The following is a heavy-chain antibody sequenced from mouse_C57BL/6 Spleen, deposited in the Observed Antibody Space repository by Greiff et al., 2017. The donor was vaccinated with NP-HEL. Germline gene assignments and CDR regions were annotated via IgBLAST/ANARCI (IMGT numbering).Heavy chain of an antibody. CDR3: ARWMNGFDY. J-gene: IGHJ2*01. CDR1: GYAFSSSW. V-gene: IGHV1-82*01. Sequence: VQLQQSGPELVKPGASVKISRKASGYAFSSSWMNWVKQRPGKGLEWIGRIYPGDGDTNYNGKFKGKATLTADKSSSTAYMQLSSLTSEDSAVYFCARWMNGFDYWGQGTTLTVSS. CDR2: IYPGDGDT.